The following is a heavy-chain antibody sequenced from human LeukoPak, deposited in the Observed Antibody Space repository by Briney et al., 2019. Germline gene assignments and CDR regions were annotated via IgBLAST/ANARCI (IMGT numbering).Heavy chain of an antibody. Sequence: PSETLSLTCTVSGGSISSYYWSWIRQPPGKGLEWIGYIYYSGSTYYNPSLKSRVTISVDTSKNQFSLKLSSVTAADTAVYYCASSGPFSDYWGQGTLVTVSS. V-gene: IGHV4-59*06. CDR1: GGSISSYY. CDR3: ASSGPFSDY. J-gene: IGHJ4*02. D-gene: IGHD3-10*01. CDR2: IYYSGST.